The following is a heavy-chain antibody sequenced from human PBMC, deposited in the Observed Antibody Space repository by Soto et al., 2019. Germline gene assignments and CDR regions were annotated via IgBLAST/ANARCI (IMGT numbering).Heavy chain of an antibody. J-gene: IGHJ5*01. V-gene: IGHV1-8*01. CDR1: GYTFTSYD. D-gene: IGHD5-12*01. Sequence: ASVKVSCKASGYTFTSYDINWVRHATGQGLQWMGWLNPNSGNTAYALKFQGRVTMTRNTSIGTAYMELSSLRSEDTAVYYCAGGVGYVENWLDSWGQGALVTVSS. CDR2: LNPNSGNT. CDR3: AGGVGYVENWLDS.